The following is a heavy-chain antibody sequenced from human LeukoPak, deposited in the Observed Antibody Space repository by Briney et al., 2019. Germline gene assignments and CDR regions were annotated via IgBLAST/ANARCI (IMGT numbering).Heavy chain of an antibody. CDR3: ARDKLVRAHYYYYGMDV. D-gene: IGHD6-6*01. CDR1: GGSISSGDYY. J-gene: IGHJ6*02. V-gene: IGHV4-30-4*01. CDR2: IYYSGST. Sequence: SQTLSLTCTVSGGSISSGDYYWSWLRQPPGTGLEWIGYIYYSGSTYYNPSLKSRVTISVDTSKNQFSLKLSSVTAADTAVYYCARDKLVRAHYYYYGMDVWGQGTTVTVSS.